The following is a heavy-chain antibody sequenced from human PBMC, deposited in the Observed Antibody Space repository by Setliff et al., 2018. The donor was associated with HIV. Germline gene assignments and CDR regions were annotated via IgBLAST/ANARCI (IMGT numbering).Heavy chain of an antibody. Sequence: LRLSCAASGFTFSSYSMTWVRQAPGKGLGWVASISSDSKYISYADSLKGRFTISRDNAKNSLYLQMNSLRAEDTAVYYCASVSDFWSVSFGYWGRGALVTVSS. V-gene: IGHV3-21*04. CDR3: ASVSDFWSVSFGY. D-gene: IGHD3-3*01. CDR1: GFTFSSYS. CDR2: ISSDSKYI. J-gene: IGHJ4*02.